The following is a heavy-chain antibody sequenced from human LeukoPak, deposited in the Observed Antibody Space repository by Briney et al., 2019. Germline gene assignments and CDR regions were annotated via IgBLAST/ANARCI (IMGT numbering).Heavy chain of an antibody. J-gene: IGHJ5*02. CDR2: INHSGST. CDR3: ARQAGIAAAGQGWFDP. Sequence: SETLSLTCAVYGGSFSGYYWSWIRQPPGKGLEWIGEINHSGSTNYSPSLKSRVTISVDTSKNQFSLKLSSVTAADTAVYYCARQAGIAAAGQGWFDPWGQGTLVTVSS. CDR1: GGSFSGYY. V-gene: IGHV4-34*01. D-gene: IGHD6-13*01.